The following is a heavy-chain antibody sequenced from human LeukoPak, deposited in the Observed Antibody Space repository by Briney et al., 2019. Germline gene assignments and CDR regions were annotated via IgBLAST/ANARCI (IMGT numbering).Heavy chain of an antibody. D-gene: IGHD3-16*01. CDR1: GGSISSSSYY. V-gene: IGHV4-39*01. J-gene: IGHJ4*02. CDR2: IYYSGST. CDR3: ARHWGTGVDY. Sequence: SETLSLTCTVSGGSISSSSYYWGWIRQPPGKGLEWIGSIYYSGSTYYNPSLKSRVTISVDTSKNQFSLKLSSVTAADTAVYYCARHWGTGVDYWGQGTLVTVSS.